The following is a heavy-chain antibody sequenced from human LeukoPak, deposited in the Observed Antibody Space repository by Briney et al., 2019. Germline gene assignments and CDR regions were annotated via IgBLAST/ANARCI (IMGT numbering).Heavy chain of an antibody. V-gene: IGHV3-7*01. D-gene: IGHD3-3*01. Sequence: AGSLRLSCAVSGFSLSTYWMSWVRQAQGRGLEWVANRKDVGSVEYYVDSVKGRFTITRDNAKNSLYLQMNSLRGEDSALYYCARAPRPGVWSGYCEYWGQGTMVTVSS. CDR3: ARAPRPGVWSGYCEY. CDR1: GFSLSTYW. J-gene: IGHJ4*02. CDR2: RKDVGSVE.